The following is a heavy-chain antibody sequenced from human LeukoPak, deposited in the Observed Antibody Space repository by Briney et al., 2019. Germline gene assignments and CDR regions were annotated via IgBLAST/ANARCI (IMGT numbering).Heavy chain of an antibody. CDR2: INPSSGGT. CDR3: ARVLGGYSGYDPYFDY. J-gene: IGHJ4*02. D-gene: IGHD5-12*01. Sequence: ASVKVSCKASGYTFTGYYMHWVRQAPGQGLEWMGWINPSSGGTNYAQKFQGRVTMTRDTSISTAYMELSRLRSDDTAVYYCARVLGGYSGYDPYFDYWGQGTLVTVSS. V-gene: IGHV1-2*02. CDR1: GYTFTGYY.